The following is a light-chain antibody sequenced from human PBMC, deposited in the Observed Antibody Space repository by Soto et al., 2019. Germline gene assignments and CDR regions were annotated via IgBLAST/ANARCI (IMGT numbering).Light chain of an antibody. V-gene: IGLV1-51*01. CDR3: GTWDDRLDGNYV. Sequence: QSALTQPPSVSAAPGQQVTISCSGSSSNIEDNYVSWYQHLPGTAPKLVVYDNDRRPSGIPGRFSGSKSGTSATLVITGLQTGDEADYYCGTWDDRLDGNYVFGTGTKLTVL. CDR2: DND. J-gene: IGLJ1*01. CDR1: SSNIEDNY.